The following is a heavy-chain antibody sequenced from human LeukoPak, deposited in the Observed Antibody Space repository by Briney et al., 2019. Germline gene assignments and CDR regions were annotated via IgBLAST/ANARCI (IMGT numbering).Heavy chain of an antibody. CDR3: ASGDGSSQWPPTFDY. Sequence: GGSLRLSCAASGFTFSSYAMHWVRQAPGKGLEYVSAISSNGGSTYYANSVKGRFTISRDNSKNTLYLQMGSLRAEDMAVYYCASGDGSSQWPPTFDYWGQGTLVTVSS. D-gene: IGHD1-26*01. J-gene: IGHJ4*02. V-gene: IGHV3-64*01. CDR1: GFTFSSYA. CDR2: ISSNGGST.